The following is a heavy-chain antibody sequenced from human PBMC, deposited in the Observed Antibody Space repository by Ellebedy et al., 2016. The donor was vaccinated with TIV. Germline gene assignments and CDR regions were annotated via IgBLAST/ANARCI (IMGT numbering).Heavy chain of an antibody. CDR3: ARIKLTGDPRGFDY. V-gene: IGHV2-70*01. CDR1: GFSLSTSGMC. D-gene: IGHD7-27*01. Sequence: SGPTLVXPTQTLTLTCTFSGFSLSTSGMCVSWIRQPPGKALEWLALIDWDDDKYYSTSLKTRLTISKDTSKNQVVLTMTNMDPVDTATYYCARIKLTGDPRGFDYWGQGTLVTVSS. J-gene: IGHJ4*02. CDR2: IDWDDDK.